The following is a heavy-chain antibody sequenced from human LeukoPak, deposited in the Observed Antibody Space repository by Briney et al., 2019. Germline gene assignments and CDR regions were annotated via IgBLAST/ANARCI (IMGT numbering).Heavy chain of an antibody. CDR3: ARGRSAWFFDY. J-gene: IGHJ4*02. V-gene: IGHV4-59*01. CDR2: IYYSGST. CDR1: GGSISSYY. D-gene: IGHD6-19*01. Sequence: SETLSLTCTVSGGSISSYYWSWIRQPPGKGLEWIGYIYYSGSTNYNPSLKSRVTISVDTSKNQFSLKLSSVTAADTAVYYCARGRSAWFFDYWGQGTLVTVSS.